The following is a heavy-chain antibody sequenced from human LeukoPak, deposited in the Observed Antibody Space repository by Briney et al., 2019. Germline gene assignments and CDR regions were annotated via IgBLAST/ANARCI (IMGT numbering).Heavy chain of an antibody. D-gene: IGHD4-17*01. Sequence: PGGSLRLSCAASGISFSTYAMSWVRQAPGKGLEWVSTISGTGDSTCYADSVKGRFTISRDNSKNTLYLQMNSLRADDTALFYCAKGHGDYGTGFDCWGQGALVTVSS. J-gene: IGHJ4*02. CDR2: ISGTGDST. CDR1: GISFSTYA. V-gene: IGHV3-23*01. CDR3: AKGHGDYGTGFDC.